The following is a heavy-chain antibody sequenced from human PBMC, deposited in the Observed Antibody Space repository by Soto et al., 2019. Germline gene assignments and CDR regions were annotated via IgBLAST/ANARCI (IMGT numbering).Heavy chain of an antibody. CDR1: GGSISNGYYY. V-gene: IGHV4-31*03. Sequence: QVQLQESGPGLVKPSQTLSLTCTVSGGSISNGYYYWNWIRQHPEKGLEWIGYINYRGSTFYNPSLKSRIIISVEKSKNQFSLKLSSVTAADTAVYYCARDAPETAPSWGQGTLVTVSS. J-gene: IGHJ5*02. CDR3: ARDAPETAPS. D-gene: IGHD2-2*01. CDR2: INYRGST.